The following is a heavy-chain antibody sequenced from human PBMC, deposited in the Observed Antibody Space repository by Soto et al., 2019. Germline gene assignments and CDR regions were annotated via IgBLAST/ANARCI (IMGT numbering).Heavy chain of an antibody. Sequence: SVEVSCKXSGGTFSSYAISWVRQAPGQGLEWMGGIIPIFGTANYAQKFQGRVTITADKSTSTAYMELSSLRSEDTAVYYCARDHYGDYYFDYWGQGTLVTVSS. CDR2: IIPIFGTA. CDR3: ARDHYGDYYFDY. D-gene: IGHD4-17*01. J-gene: IGHJ4*02. V-gene: IGHV1-69*06. CDR1: GGTFSSYA.